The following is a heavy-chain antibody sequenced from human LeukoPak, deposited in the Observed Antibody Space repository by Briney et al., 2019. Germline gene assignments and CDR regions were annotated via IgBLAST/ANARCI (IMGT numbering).Heavy chain of an antibody. CDR1: GFTFSSYW. CDR3: ARSHAFAWLLFDY. D-gene: IGHD5-12*01. J-gene: IGHJ4*02. Sequence: GGSLRLSCAASGFTFSSYWMSWVRQAPGKGLEWVANIKQDGSEKYYVDSVKGRFTISRDNAKNSLYLQMNSLRAEDTAVYYCARSHAFAWLLFDYWGQGTLVTVSS. CDR2: IKQDGSEK. V-gene: IGHV3-7*01.